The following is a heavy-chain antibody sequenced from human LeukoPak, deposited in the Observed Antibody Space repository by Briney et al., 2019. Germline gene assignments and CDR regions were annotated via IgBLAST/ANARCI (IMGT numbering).Heavy chain of an antibody. Sequence: GGSLRLSCTASGFTFGDYAMSWFRQAPGKGLEWVGFIRSKAYGGTTEYAASVKGRFTISRDDSKSIAYLQMNSLKTEDTAVYYCTTAHFELLVPAAIVYYYYMDVWGKGTTVTVSS. D-gene: IGHD2-2*02. J-gene: IGHJ6*03. CDR2: IRSKAYGGTT. V-gene: IGHV3-49*03. CDR3: TTAHFELLVPAAIVYYYYMDV. CDR1: GFTFGDYA.